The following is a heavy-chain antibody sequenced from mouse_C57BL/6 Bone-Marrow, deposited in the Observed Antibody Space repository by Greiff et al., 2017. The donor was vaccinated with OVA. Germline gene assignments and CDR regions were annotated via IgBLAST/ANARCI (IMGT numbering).Heavy chain of an antibody. CDR2: IYPGSGSH. CDR1: GYTFTSYW. D-gene: IGHD2-2*01. CDR3: ARSELLWFNWFAY. J-gene: IGHJ3*01. V-gene: IGHV1-55*01. Sequence: QVQLQQPGAELVKPGASVKMSCKASGYTFTSYWITWVKQRPGQGLEWLGDIYPGSGSHNYNEKFTNKATLTVDTSSSTAYMQLSSLTSEDSAVYYCARSELLWFNWFAYWGQGTLVTVSA.